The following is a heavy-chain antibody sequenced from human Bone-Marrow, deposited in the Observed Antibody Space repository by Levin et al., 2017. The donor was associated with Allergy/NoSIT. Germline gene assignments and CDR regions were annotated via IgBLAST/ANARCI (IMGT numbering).Heavy chain of an antibody. CDR3: ARDEYAYGARKGIFEF. D-gene: IGHD4-17*01. J-gene: IGHJ4*02. Sequence: ASVKVSCKASGNTLVNKYMHWVRQAPGQGLEWMGWMNPNSGDTKSAQKFQGRVTMTRDTSTSTVFMELSSLGSDDTAVYFCARDEYAYGARKGIFEFWGQGTLVSVSS. CDR1: GNTLVNKY. V-gene: IGHV1-2*02. CDR2: MNPNSGDT.